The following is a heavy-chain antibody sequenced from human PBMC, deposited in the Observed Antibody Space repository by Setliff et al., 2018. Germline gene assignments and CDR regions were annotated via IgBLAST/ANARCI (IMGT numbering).Heavy chain of an antibody. CDR1: GYAFTGHY. CDR3: AKCGGDHCCPLYQYYMDV. J-gene: IGHJ6*03. Sequence: ASVKVSCKASGYAFTGHYIHWVRQAPGQGLEWMGWINPRTGVTNYARKFQGRVTMTRDTSITTVYMDLSRLKSDDTAVYYCAKCGGDHCCPLYQYYMDVWGKGTTVTVSS. D-gene: IGHD2-21*02. V-gene: IGHV1-2*02. CDR2: INPRTGVT.